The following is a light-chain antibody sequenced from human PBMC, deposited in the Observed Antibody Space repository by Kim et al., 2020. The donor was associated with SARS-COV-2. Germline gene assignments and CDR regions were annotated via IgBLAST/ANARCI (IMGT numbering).Light chain of an antibody. J-gene: IGLJ2*01. CDR2: KDR. CDR1: ILAKKKD. Sequence: STGQTARSYGLGDILAKKKDGGGVQQKPGQAHVLMIYKDRGRPSGVPERFSGSSSGTAVTLTISGAQVEDEADYYGYSADDNNRVFGGGTQLTVL. CDR3: YSADDNNRV. V-gene: IGLV3-27*01.